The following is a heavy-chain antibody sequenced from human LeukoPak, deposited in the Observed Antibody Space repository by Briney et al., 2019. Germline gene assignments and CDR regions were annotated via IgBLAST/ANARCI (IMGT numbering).Heavy chain of an antibody. Sequence: SETLSLTCTVSGDSIASSGYYWSWVRQPPGKALEWIATIYYSGTTYYNAPLKSRVTISVDTSKNQFSLKLSSVTAADTAVYYCARYVVVTAKYYFDYWGQGTLVTVSS. CDR2: IYYSGTT. D-gene: IGHD2-21*02. V-gene: IGHV4-39*01. CDR1: GDSIASSGYY. CDR3: ARYVVVTAKYYFDY. J-gene: IGHJ4*02.